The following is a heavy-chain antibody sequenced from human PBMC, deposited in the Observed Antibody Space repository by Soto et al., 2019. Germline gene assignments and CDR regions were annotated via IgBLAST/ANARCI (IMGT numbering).Heavy chain of an antibody. Sequence: GASVKVSCKASEYTFTSYAIHWLRQAPGQSLEWMGWINAGSGDSKYSQKFQGRVTFSSDTSASTAYMERSSLRSEDTAVYYCARGGLGVVRPYSSSGRDFGAKGPTVTVSS. D-gene: IGHD3-3*01. V-gene: IGHV1-3*01. CDR1: EYTFTSYA. CDR2: INAGSGDS. CDR3: ARGGLGVVRPYSSSGRDF. J-gene: IGHJ6*04.